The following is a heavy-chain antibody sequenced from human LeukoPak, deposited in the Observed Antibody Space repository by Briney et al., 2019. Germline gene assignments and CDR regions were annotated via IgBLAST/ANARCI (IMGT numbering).Heavy chain of an antibody. J-gene: IGHJ4*02. V-gene: IGHV1-3*04. D-gene: IGHD3-10*01. CDR1: GYTFISKG. CDR3: ARSTGPGEYFDF. Sequence: GASVKVSCKASGYTFISKGIHWVRQAPGQRLEWMAWINTDNSNTKRSQTLLGRVTITRDTSATTAYMELSSLRFEDTAVYYCARSTGPGEYFDFWGQGTLVTVSS. CDR2: INTDNSNT.